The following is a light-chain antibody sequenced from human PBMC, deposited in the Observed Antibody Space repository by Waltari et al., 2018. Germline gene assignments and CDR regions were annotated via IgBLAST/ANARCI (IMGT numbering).Light chain of an antibody. CDR2: EVS. Sequence: QSALTQPPSASGSPGQSVTISCTGSSSDVGGYNFVSWYQQHPGKAPKLMIYEVSKRPSGVPDRFSGSKSDNTASLTFSGLQAEDEADYYCSSYAGSSTVFGGGTKLTVL. V-gene: IGLV2-8*01. CDR1: SSDVGGYNF. J-gene: IGLJ2*01. CDR3: SSYAGSSTV.